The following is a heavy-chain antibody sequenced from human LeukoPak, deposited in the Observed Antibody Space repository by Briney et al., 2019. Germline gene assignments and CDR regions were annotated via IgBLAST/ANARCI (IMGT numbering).Heavy chain of an antibody. Sequence: SETLSLTCAVYGGSFSGYYWSWIRQPPGKGLEWIGEINHSGSTNYNPSLKSRVTISVDKSKNQFSLKLSSVTAADTAVYYCARQEALSSIAARPLDYWGQGTLVTVSS. CDR1: GGSFSGYY. CDR3: ARQEALSSIAARPLDY. D-gene: IGHD6-6*01. V-gene: IGHV4-34*01. J-gene: IGHJ4*02. CDR2: INHSGST.